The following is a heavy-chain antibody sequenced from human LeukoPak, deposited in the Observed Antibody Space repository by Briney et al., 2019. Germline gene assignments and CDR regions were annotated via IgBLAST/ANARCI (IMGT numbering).Heavy chain of an antibody. CDR1: GGSIRSGSYY. V-gene: IGHV4-39*01. CDR3: ARLCSGYRPPDY. D-gene: IGHD3-3*01. Sequence: SETLSLTCTVSGGSIRSGSYYWGWIRQPPGKGLEWIGSIYYSGSNYYNPSLKSRVTISVDTTKNQFSLKLSSVTAADTAVYYCARLCSGYRPPDYWGQGTLVTVSS. J-gene: IGHJ4*02. CDR2: IYYSGSN.